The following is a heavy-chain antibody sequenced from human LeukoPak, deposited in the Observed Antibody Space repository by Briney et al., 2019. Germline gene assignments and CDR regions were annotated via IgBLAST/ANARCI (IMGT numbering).Heavy chain of an antibody. CDR3: AVQRGGDGYNTFDY. D-gene: IGHD5-24*01. CDR1: GFTFSSYA. V-gene: IGHV3-23*01. Sequence: GGSLRLSCAASGFTFSSYAMSWVRQAPGKGLEWVSGLSGSGDDTDYADSVKGRFTISRDNSKNPVYLQMNSLRAEDTAVYYCAVQRGGDGYNTFDYWGQGTLVTVSS. CDR2: LSGSGDDT. J-gene: IGHJ4*02.